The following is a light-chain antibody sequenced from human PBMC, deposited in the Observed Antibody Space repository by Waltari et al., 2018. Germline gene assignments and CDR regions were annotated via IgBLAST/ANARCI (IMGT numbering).Light chain of an antibody. CDR1: GSNIGAGYD. CDR3: QSYDTSLMSVV. V-gene: IGLV1-40*01. CDR2: GWT. Sequence: QSVLTQPPSVSGAPGQRVTISCTGSGSNIGAGYDVHWYQQLPRAAPKLLIYGWTSRPLGVPDRFFGSTSGTSASLAITGLQAEDEADYYCQSYDTSLMSVVFGGGTKLTVL. J-gene: IGLJ3*02.